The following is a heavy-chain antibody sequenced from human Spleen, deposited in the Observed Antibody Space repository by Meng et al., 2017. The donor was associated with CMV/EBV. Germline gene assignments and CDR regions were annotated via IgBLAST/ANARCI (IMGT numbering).Heavy chain of an antibody. V-gene: IGHV3-30*04. D-gene: IGHD3-3*01. CDR3: ARDRRMLEWLPRPVYYGMDV. J-gene: IGHJ6*02. CDR2: ISYDGSEI. Sequence: GESLKISCAASGFTLNTYVMHWVRQAPGKGLEWVAVISYDGSEIYYADSVKGRFTISRDNSKRTVYLQMDSLRPEDTAVYYCARDRRMLEWLPRPVYYGMDVWGQGTTVTVSS. CDR1: GFTLNTYV.